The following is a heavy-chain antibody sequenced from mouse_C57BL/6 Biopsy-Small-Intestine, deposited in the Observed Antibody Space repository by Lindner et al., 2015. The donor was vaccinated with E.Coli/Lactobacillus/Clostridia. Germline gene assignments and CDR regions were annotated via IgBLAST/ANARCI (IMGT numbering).Heavy chain of an antibody. D-gene: IGHD5-2*01. CDR3: ARGHRPFEYHPYDY. Sequence: SVKVSCKASGYTFSNYVISWVRQAPGQGLEWMGWISAYNGNTNYAQNLQGRVTVTTDSSTSTAYMELRSLTSDDTAMYYCARGHRPFEYHPYDYWGQGTLVTISS. J-gene: IGHJ4*01. CDR2: ISAYNGNT. V-gene: IGHV1-84*02. CDR1: GYTFSNYV.